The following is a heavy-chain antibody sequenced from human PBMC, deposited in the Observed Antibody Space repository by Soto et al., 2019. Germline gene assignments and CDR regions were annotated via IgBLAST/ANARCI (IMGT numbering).Heavy chain of an antibody. CDR1: GGSFGNSA. D-gene: IGHD3-3*01. CDR2: FIPVYRTL. Sequence: QVQLVQSGAEVKKPGSSVKVSCKASGGSFGNSAINWVRQTPGQGLEWLGGFIPVYRTLNYAQKFQGRVTITADESTGTAYMTLSSLASGDTAVYYCATGVIWIGYFTVDSWGQGTRVTVSS. V-gene: IGHV1-69*01. J-gene: IGHJ4*02. CDR3: ATGVIWIGYFTVDS.